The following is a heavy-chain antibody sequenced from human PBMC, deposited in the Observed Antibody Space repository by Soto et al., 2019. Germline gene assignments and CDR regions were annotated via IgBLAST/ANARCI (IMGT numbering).Heavy chain of an antibody. CDR2: ISVSGGST. D-gene: IGHD3-10*01. J-gene: IGHJ3*02. V-gene: IGHV3-23*01. CDR3: AYNLSGEDEAFQI. CDR1: GFTFSSYS. Sequence: GGSLRLSCAASGFTFSSYSLSWVRQAPGKGLEWVAAISVSGGSTYYADSVKGRFTISRDNSKNTLYLQMNSVRAEDTAVYYGAYNLSGEDEAFQICGQTRMITVSS.